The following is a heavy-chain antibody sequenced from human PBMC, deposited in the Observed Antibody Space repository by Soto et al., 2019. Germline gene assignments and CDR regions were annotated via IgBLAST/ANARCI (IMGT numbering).Heavy chain of an antibody. J-gene: IGHJ4*02. CDR3: ARDSSSWSYFDY. V-gene: IGHV3-21*01. D-gene: IGHD6-13*01. CDR1: GFTFSSYS. Sequence: EVQLVESGGGLVQPGGSLRLSCAASGFTFSSYSMNWVRQAPGKGLEWVSSISSSSSYIYYADSVKGRFTISRDNAKNSLYLQMNSLRAEDTAVYYCARDSSSWSYFDYWGQGTLVTVSS. CDR2: ISSSSSYI.